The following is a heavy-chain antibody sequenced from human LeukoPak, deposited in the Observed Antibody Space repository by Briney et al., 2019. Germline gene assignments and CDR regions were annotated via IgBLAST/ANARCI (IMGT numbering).Heavy chain of an antibody. Sequence: SEALSLTCAVYGGSFSGYYWSWIRQPPGKGLEWIGEINHSGSTNYNPSLKSRVTISVDTSKNQFSQKLSSVTAADTAVYYCASTNSSSWYEVDYWGQGTLVTVSS. CDR2: INHSGST. J-gene: IGHJ4*02. CDR3: ASTNSSSWYEVDY. D-gene: IGHD6-13*01. V-gene: IGHV4-34*01. CDR1: GGSFSGYY.